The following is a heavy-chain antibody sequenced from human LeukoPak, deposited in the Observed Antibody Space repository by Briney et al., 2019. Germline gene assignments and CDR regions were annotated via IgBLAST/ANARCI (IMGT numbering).Heavy chain of an antibody. CDR2: IRYDGSNK. CDR3: AKEGYSGYDFDY. V-gene: IGHV3-30*02. D-gene: IGHD5-12*01. Sequence: GGSLRLSCAASGFTFSSYGMHWVRQAPGRGLEWVAFIRYDGSNKYYADSVKGRFTISRDNSKNTLYLQMNSLRAEDTAVYYCAKEGYSGYDFDYWGQGTLVTVSS. CDR1: GFTFSSYG. J-gene: IGHJ4*02.